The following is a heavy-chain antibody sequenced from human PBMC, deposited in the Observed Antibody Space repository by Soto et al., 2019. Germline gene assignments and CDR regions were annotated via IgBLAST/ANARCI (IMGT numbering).Heavy chain of an antibody. D-gene: IGHD2-2*01. Sequence: GGSLRLSCSASGFNFSSYGMHWVRQAPGKGLEWVAFIWFDGSGRFYADSVEGRFTISRDTSKKMLYLQMNSLRAEDTALYYCARSTGVTADYGMDVWGQGTTVTVSS. CDR1: GFNFSSYG. CDR2: IWFDGSGR. V-gene: IGHV3-33*01. J-gene: IGHJ6*02. CDR3: ARSTGVTADYGMDV.